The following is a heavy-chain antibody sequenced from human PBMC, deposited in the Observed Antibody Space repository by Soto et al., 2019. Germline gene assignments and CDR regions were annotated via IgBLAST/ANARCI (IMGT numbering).Heavy chain of an antibody. Sequence: SETLSLTCTVSGASMNDYYGSWIRQPPGKGLEYIGYMHSSGNTNYNTSLKSRVTVSVDTSKNQISLKLKSLTTADTAVYYCARSGHSFGGVVWGQGIPVTVPQ. CDR1: GASMNDYY. J-gene: IGHJ4*02. CDR2: MHSSGNT. CDR3: ARSGHSFGGVV. D-gene: IGHD3-16*01. V-gene: IGHV4-59*01.